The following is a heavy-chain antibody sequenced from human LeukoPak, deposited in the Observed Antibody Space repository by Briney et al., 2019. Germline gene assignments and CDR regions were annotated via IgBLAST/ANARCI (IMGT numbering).Heavy chain of an antibody. V-gene: IGHV4-39*07. D-gene: IGHD3-3*01. Sequence: PSETLYLTCTVSGGSISSSSYYWGWIRQPPGKGLEWIGSIYYSGSTCYNPSLKSRVTISVDTSKNQFSLKLSSVTAADTAVYYCARRGYDFWSGHDLDWFDPWGQGTLVTVSS. J-gene: IGHJ5*02. CDR2: IYYSGST. CDR1: GGSISSSSYY. CDR3: ARRGYDFWSGHDLDWFDP.